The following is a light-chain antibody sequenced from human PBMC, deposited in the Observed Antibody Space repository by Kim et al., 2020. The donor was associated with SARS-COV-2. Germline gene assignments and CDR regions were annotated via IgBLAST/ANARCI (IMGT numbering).Light chain of an antibody. CDR2: AVS. Sequence: QSITISCTGTSGDIGASKFVAWSQQHPDKAPNLLIYAVSKRPSGLSDRFSASKSGNTASLTISGLQAEDEADYYCSSFTTSISYVFGTGTKVTVL. V-gene: IGLV2-14*03. CDR1: SGDIGASKF. CDR3: SSFTTSISYV. J-gene: IGLJ1*01.